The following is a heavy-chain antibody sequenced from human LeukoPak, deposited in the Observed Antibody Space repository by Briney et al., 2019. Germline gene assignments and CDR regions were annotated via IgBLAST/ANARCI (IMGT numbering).Heavy chain of an antibody. J-gene: IGHJ5*02. V-gene: IGHV3-21*01. CDR2: ISSSSSYI. Sequence: GGSLRLSCAASGFTFSSYSMNWVRQAPGKGLEWVSSISSSSSYIYYADSVKGRFTISRDNAKNSLYLQMNSLRAEDTAVYYCARDSVLSGYYQGWFDPWGQGTLVTVSP. D-gene: IGHD3-3*01. CDR1: GFTFSSYS. CDR3: ARDSVLSGYYQGWFDP.